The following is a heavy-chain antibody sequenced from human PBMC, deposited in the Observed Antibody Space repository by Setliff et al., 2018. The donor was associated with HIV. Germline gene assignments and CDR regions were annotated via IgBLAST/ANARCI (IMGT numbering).Heavy chain of an antibody. V-gene: IGHV5-51*01. CDR2: IYPGDSET. D-gene: IGHD1-7*01. CDR3: TWIGGTTGFPLYT. CDR1: GYRFTSYW. J-gene: IGHJ3*02. Sequence: GESLKISCKGSGYRFTSYWIGWVRQMPGKGLEWMGIIYPGDSETRYSPSFQGQVTISVDKSISTAYLQMDSLRTEDTAVYYCTWIGGTTGFPLYTWGQGTMVTVSS.